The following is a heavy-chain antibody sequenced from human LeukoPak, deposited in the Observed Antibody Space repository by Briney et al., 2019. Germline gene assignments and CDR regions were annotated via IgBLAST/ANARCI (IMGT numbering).Heavy chain of an antibody. Sequence: SETLSLTCTVSGGSISSSSYYWGWIRQPPVKGLEWIGSIYYSGSTYYNPSLKSRVTISVDTSKNQFSLKLSSVTAADTAVYYCARVAYGWEPRAYFDYWGQGTLVTVSS. V-gene: IGHV4-39*01. CDR3: ARVAYGWEPRAYFDY. CDR2: IYYSGST. CDR1: GGSISSSSYY. J-gene: IGHJ4*02. D-gene: IGHD1-26*01.